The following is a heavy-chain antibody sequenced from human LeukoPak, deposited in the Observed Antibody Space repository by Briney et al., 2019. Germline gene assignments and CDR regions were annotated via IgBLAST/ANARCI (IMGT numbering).Heavy chain of an antibody. J-gene: IGHJ4*02. CDR2: IRYDGSNK. Sequence: GGSLRLSCAASGFTFSSYGMHWVRQAPGKGLEWVAFIRYDGSNKYYADSVKGRFTISRDNSKNTLYLQMNSLRAEDTAVYYCAKDYRYFDWAPYYFDYWGQGTLVTVSS. CDR1: GFTFSSYG. V-gene: IGHV3-30*02. CDR3: AKDYRYFDWAPYYFDY. D-gene: IGHD3-9*01.